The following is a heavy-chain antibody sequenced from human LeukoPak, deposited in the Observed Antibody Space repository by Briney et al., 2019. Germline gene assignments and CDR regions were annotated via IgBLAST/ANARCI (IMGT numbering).Heavy chain of an antibody. V-gene: IGHV3-30*18. Sequence: GGSLGLSCAASGFTFSSYGMHWVRQAPGKGLEWVAVISYDGSNKYYADSVKGRFTISRDNSKNTLYLQMNSLRAEDTAVYYCAKDLGYSSSWYWGYYYYGMDVWGQRTTVTVS. D-gene: IGHD6-13*01. CDR3: AKDLGYSSSWYWGYYYYGMDV. CDR2: ISYDGSNK. J-gene: IGHJ6*02. CDR1: GFTFSSYG.